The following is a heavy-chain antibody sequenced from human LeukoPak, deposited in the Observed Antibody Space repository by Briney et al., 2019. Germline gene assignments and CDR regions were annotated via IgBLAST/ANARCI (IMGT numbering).Heavy chain of an antibody. D-gene: IGHD3-10*01. Sequence: ASVKVSCKASGYTFTSYYMHWVRPAPGQGLEWMGLINPSGGSTSYAQKFQGRVTTTRDTSTSTVYMELSSLRSEDTAVYYCARATIVRGVLNWFDPWGQGTLVTVSS. J-gene: IGHJ5*02. CDR2: INPSGGST. CDR3: ARATIVRGVLNWFDP. CDR1: GYTFTSYY. V-gene: IGHV1-46*01.